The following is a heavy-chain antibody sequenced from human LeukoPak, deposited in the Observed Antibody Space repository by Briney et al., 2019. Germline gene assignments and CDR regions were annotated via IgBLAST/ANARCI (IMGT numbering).Heavy chain of an antibody. CDR3: ARTYCAEDCSIRYFDY. CDR1: GYILSNYN. CDR2: INPSGGDT. V-gene: IGHV1-46*01. D-gene: IGHD2-21*02. J-gene: IGHJ4*02. Sequence: GASVKVSCKASGYILSNYNMHWVRQAPAQGLEWLGIINPSGGDTKYAQKFQGRVSLTRDKSTSTVYMELSSLTSDDTAVYYCARTYCAEDCSIRYFDYWGQGTLVTVSS.